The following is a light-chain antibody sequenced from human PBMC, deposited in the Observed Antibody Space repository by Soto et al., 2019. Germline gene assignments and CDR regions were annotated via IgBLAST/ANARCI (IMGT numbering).Light chain of an antibody. CDR3: QQDNDRLPCT. CDR2: GAS. CDR1: HIGSNN. Sequence: MGKSVAAVSVHPGERRSRSSKFNHIGSNNLAWYQQNLGQAPRLLIYGASTRATGIPARFSGSGSGTEFTLTIRSLEPEDFAVYYCQQDNDRLPCTFGQGTKVDI. J-gene: IGKJ1*01. V-gene: IGKV3-15*01.